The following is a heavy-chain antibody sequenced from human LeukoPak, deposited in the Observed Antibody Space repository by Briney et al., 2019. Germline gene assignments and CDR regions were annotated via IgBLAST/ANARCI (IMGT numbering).Heavy chain of an antibody. V-gene: IGHV3-21*01. J-gene: IGHJ4*02. CDR1: GFTFSSYE. CDR2: ISSSSGYI. D-gene: IGHD3-22*01. Sequence: PGGSLRLSCAASGFTFSSYEMNWVRQAPGKGLEWVSSISSSSGYIYYADSVKGRFTISRDNAKNSLYLQMNSLRAEDTAVYYCARATYYYDSSGYYFDYWGQGTLVTVSS. CDR3: ARATYYYDSSGYYFDY.